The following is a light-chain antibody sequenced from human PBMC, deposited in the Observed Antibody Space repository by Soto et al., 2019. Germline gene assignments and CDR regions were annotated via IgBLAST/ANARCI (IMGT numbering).Light chain of an antibody. J-gene: IGLJ2*01. CDR1: SGHSSYI. CDR2: LEGSGSY. Sequence: QSVLTQSSSASASLGSSVKLTCTLSSGHSSYIIAWHQQQPGKAPRYLMKLEGSGSYNKGSGVPDRFSGSSSGADRYLTISNLQFEDEYDYYCETWDSNTHVFGGGTKVTVL. V-gene: IGLV4-60*02. CDR3: ETWDSNTHV.